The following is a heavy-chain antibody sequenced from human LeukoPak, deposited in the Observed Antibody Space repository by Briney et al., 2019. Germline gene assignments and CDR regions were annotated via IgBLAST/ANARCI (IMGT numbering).Heavy chain of an antibody. D-gene: IGHD1-20*01. CDR2: IKQDGSEK. J-gene: IGHJ4*02. Sequence: PGRSLRLSCAASGFTFSSYAMHWVRQAPGKGLEWVANIKQDGSEKYYVDSVKGRFTISRDNAKNSLYLQMNSLRAEDTAVYYCATSITGTSVYGYWGQGTLVTVSS. V-gene: IGHV3-7*03. CDR3: ATSITGTSVYGY. CDR1: GFTFSSYA.